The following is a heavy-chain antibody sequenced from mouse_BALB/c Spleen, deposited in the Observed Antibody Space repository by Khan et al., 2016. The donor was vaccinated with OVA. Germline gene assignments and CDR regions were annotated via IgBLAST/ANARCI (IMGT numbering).Heavy chain of an antibody. D-gene: IGHD2-10*01. J-gene: IGHJ4*01. V-gene: IGHV2-6-1*01. CDR2: IWSDGST. CDR1: GFSLTSYG. Sequence: QVQLKESGPGLVAPSQSLSITCTISGFSLTSYGVHWLRQPPGKGLEWLVVIWSDGSTASNSALNSRLSISKDNSKSQVFLKMNSRQTDDTAMYYCARKPYYHYYVMDYWGQGTSVTVSS. CDR3: ARKPYYHYYVMDY.